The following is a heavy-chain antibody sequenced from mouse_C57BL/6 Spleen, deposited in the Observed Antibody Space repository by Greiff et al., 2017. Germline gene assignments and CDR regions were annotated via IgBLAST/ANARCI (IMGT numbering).Heavy chain of an antibody. CDR3: ARDGYYWYFDV. CDR1: GYTFTSYW. D-gene: IGHD2-3*01. Sequence: QVPLQQHETELVKPGASVKLSCKASGYTFTSYWMHWVKQRPGQGLEWIGNINPSNGGTNYNEKFKSKATLTVDKSSSTAYMQLSSLTSEDSAVYYCARDGYYWYFDVWGTGTTVTVSS. V-gene: IGHV1-53*01. CDR2: INPSNGGT. J-gene: IGHJ1*03.